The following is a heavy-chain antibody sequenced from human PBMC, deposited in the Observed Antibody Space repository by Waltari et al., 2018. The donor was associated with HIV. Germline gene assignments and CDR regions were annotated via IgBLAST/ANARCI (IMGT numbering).Heavy chain of an antibody. CDR1: GLTFTFLW. J-gene: IGHJ4*02. V-gene: IGHV3-7*01. CDR3: ATTHGSGDYDNDFDY. CDR2: INQAGTER. D-gene: IGHD3-10*01. Sequence: EVRLVESGGGWVQPGGSLALTCETSGLTFTFLWLGWVRQAPGKGLEWVANINQAGTERHYVDSVRGRFTISRDNGKRSSFLQMNSLTVEDTAVYYCATTHGSGDYDNDFDYWGQGTLV.